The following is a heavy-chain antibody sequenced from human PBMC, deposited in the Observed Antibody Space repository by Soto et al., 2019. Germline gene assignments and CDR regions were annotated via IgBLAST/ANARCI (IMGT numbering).Heavy chain of an antibody. J-gene: IGHJ5*02. V-gene: IGHV4-4*07. CDR2: IYTSGST. CDR1: GGSISSYY. Sequence: PSETLSLTCTVSGGSISSYYWSWIRQPAGKGLEWIGRIYTSGSTNYNPSLKSRVTMSVDTSKYQFSLKLSSVTAADTAVYYCARVHGSYVFEWLDPWGQGTLVTVSS. CDR3: ARVHGSYVFEWLDP. D-gene: IGHD1-26*01.